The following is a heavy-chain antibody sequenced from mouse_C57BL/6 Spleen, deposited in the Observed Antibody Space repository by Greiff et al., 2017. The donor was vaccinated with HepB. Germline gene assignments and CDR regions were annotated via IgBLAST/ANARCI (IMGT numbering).Heavy chain of an antibody. CDR1: GYTFTSYW. V-gene: IGHV1-55*01. CDR2: IYPGSGST. D-gene: IGHD1-1*01. J-gene: IGHJ2*01. CDR3: ARYYYGSSPLFDY. Sequence: QVQLQQPGAELVKPGASVKMSCKASGYTFTSYWITWVKQRPGQGLEWIGDIYPGSGSTNYNEKFKSKATLTVDTSSSTAYMQLSSLTSEDSAVYYCARYYYGSSPLFDYWGQGTTLTVSS.